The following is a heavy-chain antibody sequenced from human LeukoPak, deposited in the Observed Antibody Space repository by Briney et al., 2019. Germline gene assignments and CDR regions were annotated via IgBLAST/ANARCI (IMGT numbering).Heavy chain of an antibody. J-gene: IGHJ4*02. Sequence: SGRSLRLSCAASGFTFSSYAMHWVRQAPGKGLEYVSGISSDGGSPFHVNSVKGRFTISRDNSKNTLYLQMGSLRAEDMAVYYCAREYCSGGSCQYYFDYWGQGTLVTVSS. D-gene: IGHD2-15*01. CDR2: ISSDGGSP. V-gene: IGHV3-64*01. CDR3: AREYCSGGSCQYYFDY. CDR1: GFTFSSYA.